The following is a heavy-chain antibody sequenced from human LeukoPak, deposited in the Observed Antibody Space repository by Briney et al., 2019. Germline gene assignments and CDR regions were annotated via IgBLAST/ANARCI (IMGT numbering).Heavy chain of an antibody. D-gene: IGHD3-10*01. CDR1: GYTFTGYY. V-gene: IGHV1-2*02. CDR2: INPNSGGT. CDR3: ARDYYGSGSYRNYYMDV. Sequence: GASVKVSCKASGYTFTGYYMHRVRQAPGQGLEWMGWINPNSGGTNYAQKFQGRVTMTRDTSISTAYMELSRLRSDDTAVYYCARDYYGSGSYRNYYMDVWGKGTTVTISS. J-gene: IGHJ6*03.